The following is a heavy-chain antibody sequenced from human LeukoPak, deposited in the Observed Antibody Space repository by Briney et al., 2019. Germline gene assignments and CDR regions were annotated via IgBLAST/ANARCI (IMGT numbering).Heavy chain of an antibody. J-gene: IGHJ4*02. CDR1: GYTFSDYY. V-gene: IGHV1-2*02. CDR2: INPDSGAT. Sequence: ASVKVSCKTSGYTFSDYYVHWVRQAPGQGFERMGWINPDSGATNYAQKFQGRVTMTRDTSISTAYMELSRLRSGDTAVYYCARDFTGGYFDYWGQGTLVTVSS. D-gene: IGHD2-8*02. CDR3: ARDFTGGYFDY.